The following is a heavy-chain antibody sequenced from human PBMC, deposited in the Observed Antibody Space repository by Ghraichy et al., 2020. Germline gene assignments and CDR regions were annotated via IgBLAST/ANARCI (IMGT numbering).Heavy chain of an antibody. CDR3: ARRHGYSCSMDY. Sequence: SETLSLTCTVSGGSFTTYYWSWIRQPPGKGLQWIGYAHSSGSAYYNRSLKSRVTISVDTSQNQFSLRVTSLTAADTAFYYCARRHGYSCSMDYWGQGTLVSVSS. CDR1: GGSFTTYY. J-gene: IGHJ4*02. CDR2: AHSSGSA. V-gene: IGHV4-59*01. D-gene: IGHD5-12*01.